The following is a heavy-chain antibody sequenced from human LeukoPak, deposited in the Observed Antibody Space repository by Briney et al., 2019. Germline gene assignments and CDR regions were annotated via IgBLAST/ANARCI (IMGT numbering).Heavy chain of an antibody. CDR2: IYTSGST. Sequence: SETLSLTCTVSGGSISSTSYYWSWIRQPAGKGLEWIGRIYTSGSTNYNPSLKSRVTMSVDTSKNQFSLKLSSVTAADTAVYYCARMVRGGYYFDYWGQGTLVTVSS. J-gene: IGHJ4*02. CDR1: GGSISSTSYY. D-gene: IGHD3-10*01. CDR3: ARMVRGGYYFDY. V-gene: IGHV4-61*02.